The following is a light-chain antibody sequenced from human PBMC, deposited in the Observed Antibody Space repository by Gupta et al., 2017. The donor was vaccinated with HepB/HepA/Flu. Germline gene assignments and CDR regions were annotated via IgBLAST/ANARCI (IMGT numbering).Light chain of an antibody. CDR3: QQYGSSPWT. J-gene: IGKJ1*01. Sequence: EIMLTQSPGTLSLSPGERATLSCRASQSVSGSYLAWYQPKPGQAPRLLIYGASSRATGIPDRFSGSGSGTDFTLAISRLEPEDCAVYYCQQYGSSPWTFGQGTKVESK. V-gene: IGKV3-20*01. CDR1: QSVSGSY. CDR2: GAS.